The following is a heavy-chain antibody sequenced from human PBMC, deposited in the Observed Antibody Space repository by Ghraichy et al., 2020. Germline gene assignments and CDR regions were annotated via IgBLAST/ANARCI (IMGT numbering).Heavy chain of an antibody. CDR3: AKASGGWFDH. J-gene: IGHJ5*02. D-gene: IGHD2-15*01. V-gene: IGHV3-72*01. CDR2: IKNKVNSYTT. Sequence: GSLRLSCEASGFTFSDHYMDWVRQAPGKGLEWVGLIKNKVNSYTTEYAASVKGRFTISRDNSKNSLYLQMNSLKIEDTAVYYCAKASGGWFDHWGQGTLVTVSS. CDR1: GFTFSDHY.